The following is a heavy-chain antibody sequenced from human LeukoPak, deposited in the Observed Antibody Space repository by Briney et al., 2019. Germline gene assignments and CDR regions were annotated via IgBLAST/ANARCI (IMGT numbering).Heavy chain of an antibody. D-gene: IGHD5-18*01. Sequence: GGSLRLSCAASGFTFSSYGMHWVRQAPGKGLEWVAFIRYDGSNKYYADSVKGRFTISRDNSKNTLYLQMNSLRAEDTAVYYCAKLQLWTPEFDYWGQGTLVTVSS. V-gene: IGHV3-30*02. CDR1: GFTFSSYG. CDR3: AKLQLWTPEFDY. CDR2: IRYDGSNK. J-gene: IGHJ4*02.